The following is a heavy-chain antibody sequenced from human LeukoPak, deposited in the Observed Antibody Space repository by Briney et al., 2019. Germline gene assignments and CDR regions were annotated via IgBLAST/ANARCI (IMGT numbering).Heavy chain of an antibody. D-gene: IGHD3-22*01. V-gene: IGHV3-7*01. CDR1: GFTFSSYG. CDR2: IKQDGSEK. CDR3: ARDVWDFSEFTYYYDSSGYRDAFDI. J-gene: IGHJ3*02. Sequence: GGTLRLSCAASGFTFSSYGMSWVRQAPGKGLEWVANIKQDGSEKYYVDSVKGRFTISRDNAKNSLYLQMNSLRAEDTAVYYCARDVWDFSEFTYYYDSSGYRDAFDIWGQGTMVTVSS.